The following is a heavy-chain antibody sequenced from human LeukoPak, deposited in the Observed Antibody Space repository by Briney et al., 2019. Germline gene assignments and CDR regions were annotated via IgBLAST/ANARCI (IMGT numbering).Heavy chain of an antibody. CDR2: IYYSGST. CDR1: GGSISSYY. V-gene: IGHV4-59*08. CDR3: ARRYSTSSWFDP. J-gene: IGHJ5*02. Sequence: PSETLSLTCTVSGGSISSYYWSWIRQPPGKGLERIGYIYYSGSTNYNPSLKSRVTISVDTSKNQFSLRLSSVTAADTAVYYCARRYSTSSWFDPWGQGTLVTVSS. D-gene: IGHD2-2*01.